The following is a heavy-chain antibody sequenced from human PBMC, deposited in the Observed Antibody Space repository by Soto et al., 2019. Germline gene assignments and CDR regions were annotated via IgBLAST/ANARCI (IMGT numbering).Heavy chain of an antibody. CDR1: GFTFTSSA. V-gene: IGHV1-58*02. J-gene: IGHJ2*01. CDR3: AADIGGWPNYWYFDL. CDR2: IVVGSGNT. Sequence: QMQLVQSGPEVKKPGTSVKVSCKTSGFTFTSSAMQWVRQARGQRLEWIGWIVVGSGNTNYAQKFQERVTITRDMSTSTAYMELSSLRSEDTAVYYCAADIGGWPNYWYFDLWGRGTLVTVSS. D-gene: IGHD6-19*01.